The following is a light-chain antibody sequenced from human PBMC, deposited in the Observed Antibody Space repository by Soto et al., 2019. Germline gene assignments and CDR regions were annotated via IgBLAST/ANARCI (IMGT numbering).Light chain of an antibody. J-gene: IGKJ1*01. V-gene: IGKV3-20*01. CDR1: QSVSSSY. CDR3: QQYGSSPWT. Sequence: EIVLTQSPGTLSLSPGERATLSCRASQSVSSSYLAWYQQKPGQAPRLLIYGASSRATGIPDRFSGSGSGTDFTHTISRLEPEDFAVYYCQQYGSSPWTSGHGTKVEIK. CDR2: GAS.